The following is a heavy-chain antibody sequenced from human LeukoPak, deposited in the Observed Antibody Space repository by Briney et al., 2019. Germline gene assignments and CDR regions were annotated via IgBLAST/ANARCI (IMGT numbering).Heavy chain of an antibody. CDR2: ISGSGNKA. J-gene: IGHJ3*02. CDR3: AKDDATGTSSDAFYI. V-gene: IGHV3-23*01. CDR1: GYIFSGYA. D-gene: IGHD1-1*01. Sequence: TGGSLRLSCAASGYIFSGYAMSWVRQAPGKGLERVSGISGSGNKAYYADSMKGRFTISRDNSKNMLYLQMNSLSAEDTAIYYCAKDDATGTSSDAFYIWGQGTMVTVSS.